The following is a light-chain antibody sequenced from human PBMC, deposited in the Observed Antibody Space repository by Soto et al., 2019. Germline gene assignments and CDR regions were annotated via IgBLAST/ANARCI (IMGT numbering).Light chain of an antibody. J-gene: IGKJ1*01. CDR2: DAS. V-gene: IGKV3-11*01. CDR1: QGVSTY. Sequence: EVVLTQSPATLSLSPGERATLSCRASQGVSTYLAWYQQKPGQAPRLLIYDASKRATGIPARFSGSGSGTDFTLTISSLEPEDFAVYYCQQYGRAFGQGPKVEI. CDR3: QQYGRA.